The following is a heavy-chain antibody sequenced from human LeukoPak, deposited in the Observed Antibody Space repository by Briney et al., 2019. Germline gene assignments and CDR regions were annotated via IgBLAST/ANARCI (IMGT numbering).Heavy chain of an antibody. J-gene: IGHJ4*02. V-gene: IGHV3-30*03. Sequence: PGGSLRLSCAASGFTFSRYGMHWVRQAPGKGLEWVAVISYDGSNKYYVDSVKGRFTISKDNSKNTLYLQMNSLRAEDTAVYYCARDPGWTGIDYWGQGTLVTVSS. CDR1: GFTFSRYG. CDR3: ARDPGWTGIDY. CDR2: ISYDGSNK. D-gene: IGHD3-10*01.